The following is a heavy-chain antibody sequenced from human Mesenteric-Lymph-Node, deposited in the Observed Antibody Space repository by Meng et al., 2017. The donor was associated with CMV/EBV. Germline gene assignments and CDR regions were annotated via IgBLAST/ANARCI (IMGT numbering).Heavy chain of an antibody. CDR3: AKDGSGFDY. V-gene: IGHV3-23*01. CDR1: GITFPSHA. J-gene: IGHJ4*02. CDR2: ISISGGNT. Sequence: SLSCAGSGITFPSHAMSWVRQAPGKGLEWVSSISISGGNTYYADSVKGRFTISRDNSKNTLYLQMNSLRAEDTAVYYCAKDGSGFDYWGQGTLVTVSS. D-gene: IGHD3-10*01.